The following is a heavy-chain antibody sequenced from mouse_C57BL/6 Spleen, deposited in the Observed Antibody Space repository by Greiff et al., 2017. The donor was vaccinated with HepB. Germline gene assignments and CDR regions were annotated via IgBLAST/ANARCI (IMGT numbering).Heavy chain of an antibody. D-gene: IGHD4-1*02. Sequence: QVQLKQPGAELVKPGASVKVSCKASGYTFTSYWMHWVKQRPGQGLEWIGRIHPSDSDTNYNQKFKGKATLTVDKSSSTAYMQLSSLTSEDSAVYYCAIPMFNWDWYFDVWGTGTTVTVSS. J-gene: IGHJ1*03. CDR3: AIPMFNWDWYFDV. CDR2: IHPSDSDT. CDR1: GYTFTSYW. V-gene: IGHV1-74*01.